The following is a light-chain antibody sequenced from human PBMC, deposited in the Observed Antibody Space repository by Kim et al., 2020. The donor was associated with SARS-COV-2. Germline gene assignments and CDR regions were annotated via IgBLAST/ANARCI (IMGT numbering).Light chain of an antibody. Sequence: GQRVTISCSGSSSNIGSNAVNWYQHLPGTAPKLLIYNSNQGPSGVPDRFSGSKSGTSAFLAISGLKSEDESDYYCAAWDDSLNVYVFGTGTKVTVL. CDR1: SSNIGSNA. CDR3: AAWDDSLNVYV. CDR2: NSN. J-gene: IGLJ1*01. V-gene: IGLV1-44*01.